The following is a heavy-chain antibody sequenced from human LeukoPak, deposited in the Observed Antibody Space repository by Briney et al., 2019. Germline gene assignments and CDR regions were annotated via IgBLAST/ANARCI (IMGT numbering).Heavy chain of an antibody. V-gene: IGHV4-30-2*01. J-gene: IGHJ4*02. CDR2: IYHSGST. Sequence: SQTLSLTCAVSGGSISSGGYTWSWIRQPPGKGLEWIGYIYHSGSTYYNPSLKSRVTISVDRSKNQFSLKLSSVTAADTAVYYCAREIAAAGTFDYWGQGTLVTVSS. D-gene: IGHD6-13*01. CDR3: AREIAAAGTFDY. CDR1: GGSISSGGYT.